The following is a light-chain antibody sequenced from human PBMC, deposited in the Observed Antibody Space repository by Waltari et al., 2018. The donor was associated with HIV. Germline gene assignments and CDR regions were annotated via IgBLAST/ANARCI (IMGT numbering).Light chain of an antibody. J-gene: IGLJ1*01. CDR3: AVWDGSLSAYV. CDR1: TSNLGPFN. CDR2: VNN. V-gene: IGLV1-44*01. Sequence: QSVLNQPPSASGAPGQRVTLSCSGSTSNLGPFNVQWYQQLPETAPKLHIHVNNYRPSGVPDRFSGSKSGTSASLAISGLQAEDEADYYCAVWDGSLSAYVFGPGTTVTV.